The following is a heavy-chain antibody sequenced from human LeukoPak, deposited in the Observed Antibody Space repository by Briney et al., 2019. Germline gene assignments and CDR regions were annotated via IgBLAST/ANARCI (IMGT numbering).Heavy chain of an antibody. CDR1: GASITSQF. CDR3: MSALGT. J-gene: IGHJ5*02. CDR2: ISASGAI. V-gene: IGHV4-4*07. D-gene: IGHD1-26*01. Sequence: SETLSLTCTVSGASITSQFWNWLRQPAGEGLEFVGLISASGAINFNPSLKSRVTMSIDTSKNQFSLKLTSMTAADTAVYYCMSALGTWGQGTLVTVSS.